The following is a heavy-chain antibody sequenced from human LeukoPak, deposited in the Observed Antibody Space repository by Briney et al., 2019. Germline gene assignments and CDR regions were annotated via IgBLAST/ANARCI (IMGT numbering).Heavy chain of an antibody. CDR2: IYYSGST. CDR3: ARGQQLVQYYFDY. Sequence: SETLSLTCTVSGGSISSYYWSWIRQPPGKGLEWIGYIYYSGSTNYNPSLKSRATMSVDTSKSQFSLKLSSVTAADTAVYYCARGQQLVQYYFDYWGQGTLVTVSS. V-gene: IGHV4-59*01. J-gene: IGHJ4*02. D-gene: IGHD6-13*01. CDR1: GGSISSYY.